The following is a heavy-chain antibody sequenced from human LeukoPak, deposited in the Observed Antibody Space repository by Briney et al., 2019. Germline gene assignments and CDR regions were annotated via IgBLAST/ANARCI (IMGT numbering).Heavy chain of an antibody. V-gene: IGHV3-30*04. J-gene: IGHJ4*02. Sequence: GGSLRLSCAASGFTFSSYAMHWVRQAPGKGLEWVAVISYDGSNKYYADSVKGRFTISRDNSKNTLYLQMNSLRAEDTAVYYCAKDSTPYCSSTSCYQADFDYWGQGTLVTVSS. CDR3: AKDSTPYCSSTSCYQADFDY. CDR2: ISYDGSNK. CDR1: GFTFSSYA. D-gene: IGHD2-2*01.